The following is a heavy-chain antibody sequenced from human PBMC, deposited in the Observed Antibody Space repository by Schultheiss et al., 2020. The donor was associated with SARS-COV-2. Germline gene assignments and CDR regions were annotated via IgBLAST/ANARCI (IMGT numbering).Heavy chain of an antibody. J-gene: IGHJ6*02. D-gene: IGHD2-8*01. CDR2: IYSGGST. Sequence: GGSLRLSCAASGFTVSSNYMSWVRQAPGKGLEWVSVIYSGGSTYYADSVKGRFTISRDNSKNSLYLQMNSLRAEDTAVYYCARDPRQLMVYAPYYGMDVWGQGTTVTVSS. CDR3: ARDPRQLMVYAPYYGMDV. CDR1: GFTVSSNY. V-gene: IGHV3-53*01.